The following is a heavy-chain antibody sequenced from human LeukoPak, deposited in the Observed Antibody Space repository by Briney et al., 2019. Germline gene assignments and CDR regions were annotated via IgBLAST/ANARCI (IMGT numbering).Heavy chain of an antibody. J-gene: IGHJ4*02. V-gene: IGHV3-7*01. CDR2: IDQDGREK. CDR1: GFTFTIYW. CDR3: ARGRYLDWLPYFFDY. Sequence: GGSLRLPCAASGFTFTIYWMSWVRQAPGKGLEWVANIDQDGREKSFVDSVRGRFSISRDNAKNTLYLQMNSLRVEDTAVYYCARGRYLDWLPYFFDYWGQGTLVTVSS. D-gene: IGHD3-3*01.